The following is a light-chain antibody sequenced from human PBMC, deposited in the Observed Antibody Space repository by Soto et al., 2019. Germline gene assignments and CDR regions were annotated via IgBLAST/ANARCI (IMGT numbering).Light chain of an antibody. V-gene: IGKV1-5*01. Sequence: DIQMTQSPSTLSASVGDRVTITCRASQSVTSRLAWYQQKPGKAPKLLIYGASNLESGVPSRFSGSGSGTEFTLTISSLQPEDFATYYCQQYNSYSLTFGGGTTVEIK. CDR2: GAS. CDR3: QQYNSYSLT. CDR1: QSVTSR. J-gene: IGKJ4*01.